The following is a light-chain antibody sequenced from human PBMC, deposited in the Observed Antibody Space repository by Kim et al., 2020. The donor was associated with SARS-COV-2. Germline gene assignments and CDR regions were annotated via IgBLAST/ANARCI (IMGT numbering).Light chain of an antibody. J-gene: IGLJ3*02. Sequence: QAGLTQPPSVSKGLRQTATLTCTGNSNNVGNQGAAWLQQHQGHPPKLLSYRNNNRPSGISERLSASRSGNTASLTITGLQPEDEADYYCSAWASSLSAHVFGGGTQLTVL. CDR3: SAWASSLSAHV. V-gene: IGLV10-54*01. CDR1: SNNVGNQG. CDR2: RNN.